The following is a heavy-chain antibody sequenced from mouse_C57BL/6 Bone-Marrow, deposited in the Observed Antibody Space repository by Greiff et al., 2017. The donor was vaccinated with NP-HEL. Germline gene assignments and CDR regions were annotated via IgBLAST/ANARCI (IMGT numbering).Heavy chain of an antibody. CDR1: GYTFTSYW. D-gene: IGHD1-1*01. CDR2: IHPNSGST. J-gene: IGHJ3*01. CDR3: ARADYYCVWFAY. V-gene: IGHV1-64*01. Sequence: QVQLQQSGAELVKPGASVKLSCKASGYTFTSYWMHWVKQRPGQGLEWIGMIHPNSGSTNYNEKFKSKATLTVDKSSSTAYMQLSSLTSEDSAVYYCARADYYCVWFAYWGQGTLVTVSA.